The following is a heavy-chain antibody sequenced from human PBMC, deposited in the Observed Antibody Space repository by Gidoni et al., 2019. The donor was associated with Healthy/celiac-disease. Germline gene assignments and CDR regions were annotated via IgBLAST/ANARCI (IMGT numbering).Heavy chain of an antibody. CDR2: IYYSRST. V-gene: IGHV4-30-4*01. J-gene: IGHJ4*02. CDR1: GGSISSGSYY. D-gene: IGHD3-3*01. Sequence: QVQLQESGPGLVKPSQTLSPTCTASGGSISSGSYYWSWMRQPPGKGLAWIGYIYYSRSTYYSPSLKSRVTISVDTSKNQFSLKLSSVTSADTAVDYCALWSGMAYWGQGTLVTISS. CDR3: ALWSGMAY.